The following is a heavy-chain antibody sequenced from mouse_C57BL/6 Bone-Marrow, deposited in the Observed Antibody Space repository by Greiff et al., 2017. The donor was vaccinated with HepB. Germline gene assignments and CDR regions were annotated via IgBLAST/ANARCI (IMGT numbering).Heavy chain of an antibody. J-gene: IGHJ1*03. CDR3: ARSTMVTTYWYFDV. CDR2: INPDSSTI. Sequence: AAEGVDFSRYWMSWVRRAPGKGLEWIGEINPDSSTINYAPSLKDKFIISRDNAKNTLYLQMSKVRSEDTALYYCARSTMVTTYWYFDVWGTGTTVTVSS. CDR1: GVDFSRYW. V-gene: IGHV4-1*01. D-gene: IGHD2-2*01.